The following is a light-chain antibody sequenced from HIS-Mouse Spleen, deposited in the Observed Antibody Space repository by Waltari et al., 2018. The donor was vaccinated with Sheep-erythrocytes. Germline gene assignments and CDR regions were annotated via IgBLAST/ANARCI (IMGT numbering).Light chain of an antibody. CDR2: EVR. Sequence: QSVLTQPPSVSGAPGPRVTISCTGSSSNLGAGYDVHWYQQLPGTAPKRMIYEVRKRPSGVPDRFSGSKSGNTASLTVSGLQAEDEADYYCSSYAGSSTPWVFGGGTKLTVL. J-gene: IGLJ3*02. CDR3: SSYAGSSTPWV. CDR1: SSNLGAGYD. V-gene: IGLV1-40*01.